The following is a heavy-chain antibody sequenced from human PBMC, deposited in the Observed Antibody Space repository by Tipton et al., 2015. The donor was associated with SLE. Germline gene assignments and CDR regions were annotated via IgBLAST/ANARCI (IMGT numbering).Heavy chain of an antibody. V-gene: IGHV4-39*01. CDR3: ARHEAGRFLDNAFNP. Sequence: TLSLTCTVSGGSISSSSYFWAWIRQPPGKGLEWIGSVYYSGTTYYNPSLKSRVTISVDTSKSQFSLKLYSVTAADTAVFYCARHEAGRFLDNAFNPWGQGTVVSVSS. CDR2: VYYSGTT. J-gene: IGHJ3*01. D-gene: IGHD3-3*01. CDR1: GGSISSSSYF.